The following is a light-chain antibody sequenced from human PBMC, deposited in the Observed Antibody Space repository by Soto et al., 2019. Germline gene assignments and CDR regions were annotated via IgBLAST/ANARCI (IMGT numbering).Light chain of an antibody. V-gene: IGKV3-11*01. CDR3: QQRSTWPT. CDR1: QSFSSS. J-gene: IGKJ4*01. Sequence: EIVLTQSPATLSLSPGERATLSCRASQSFSSSLAWYQQKPGQAPRLLIYDTSNRATGIPGRFSGSGSGTDFTLTISSLEPEDCAVYYCQQRSTWPTFGGGTKVEIK. CDR2: DTS.